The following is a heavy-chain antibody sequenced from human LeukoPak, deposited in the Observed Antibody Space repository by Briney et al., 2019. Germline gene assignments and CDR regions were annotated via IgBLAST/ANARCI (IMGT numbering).Heavy chain of an antibody. CDR3: AKVLSFGYSSSSGFDY. V-gene: IGHV3-30*02. Sequence: PGGSLRLSCAASGFTFSSYGMHWVRQAPGKGLEWVASIRYDGSNKYYADSVKGRFTISRDNSKNTLYLQMNSLRAEDTAVYYCAKVLSFGYSSSSGFDYWGQGTLVTVSS. CDR1: GFTFSSYG. J-gene: IGHJ4*02. D-gene: IGHD6-6*01. CDR2: IRYDGSNK.